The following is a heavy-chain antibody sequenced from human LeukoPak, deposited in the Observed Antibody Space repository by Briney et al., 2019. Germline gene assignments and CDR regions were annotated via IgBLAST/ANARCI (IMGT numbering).Heavy chain of an antibody. CDR3: ARVAWGSGWRTTRVRNDAFDI. CDR2: IYYSGST. J-gene: IGHJ3*02. V-gene: IGHV4-39*07. CDR1: GGSISSSSYY. D-gene: IGHD6-19*01. Sequence: SETLSLTCTVSGGSISSSSYYWGWIRQPPGKGLEWIGSIYYSGSTYYNPSLKSRVTISVDTSKNQFSLKLSSVTAADTAVYYCARVAWGSGWRTTRVRNDAFDIWGQGTMVTVSS.